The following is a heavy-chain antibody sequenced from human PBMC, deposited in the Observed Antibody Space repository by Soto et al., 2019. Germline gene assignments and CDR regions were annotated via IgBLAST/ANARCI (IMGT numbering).Heavy chain of an antibody. Sequence: SETLSLTCAVYGGSFSGYYWSWIRRPPGKGLEWIGEINHSGSTNYNPSLKSRVTISVDTSKNQFSLKLSSVTAADTAVYYCARGLARLYYYDSSGYMNWFDPWGQGTLVTV. CDR1: GGSFSGYY. D-gene: IGHD3-22*01. J-gene: IGHJ5*02. CDR3: ARGLARLYYYDSSGYMNWFDP. V-gene: IGHV4-34*01. CDR2: INHSGST.